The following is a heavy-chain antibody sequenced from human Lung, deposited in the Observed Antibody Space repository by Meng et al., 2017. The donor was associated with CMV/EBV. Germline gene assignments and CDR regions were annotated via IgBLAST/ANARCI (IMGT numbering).Heavy chain of an antibody. CDR3: ARARRVARDYFDY. Sequence: SLKISXAASGFTFSDYYMSWIRQAPGKGLEWVSYISSSGSTIYYADSVKGRFTISRDNAKNSLYLQMNSLRAEDTAVYYCARARRVARDYFDYWGQGTLVTVSS. CDR1: GFTFSDYY. D-gene: IGHD3-3*01. V-gene: IGHV3-11*01. CDR2: ISSSGSTI. J-gene: IGHJ4*02.